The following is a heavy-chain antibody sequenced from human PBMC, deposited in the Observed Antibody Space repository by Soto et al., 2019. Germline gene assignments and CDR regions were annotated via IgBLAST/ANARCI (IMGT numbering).Heavy chain of an antibody. CDR3: ARDRVESGYPEYFQH. D-gene: IGHD3-22*01. CDR1: GGTINSYT. J-gene: IGHJ1*01. V-gene: IGHV1-69*04. CDR2: IIPILGIA. Sequence: SVKVSCKDSGGTINSYTMSWVRQEPEQGLEWMGRIIPILGIANYAQKFQGRVTITADKSTSTAYMELNSLRAEDTAVYYCARDRVESGYPEYFQHWGQGTLVTVSS.